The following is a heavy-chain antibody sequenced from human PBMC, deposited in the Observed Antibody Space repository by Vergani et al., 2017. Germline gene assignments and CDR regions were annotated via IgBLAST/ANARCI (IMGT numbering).Heavy chain of an antibody. V-gene: IGHV3-53*01. CDR2: IYSGGST. D-gene: IGHD3-3*01. CDR3: AKSGKWGFLEWLLIDY. CDR1: GFTVSSNY. J-gene: IGHJ4*02. Sequence: EVQLLESGGGLVQPGGSLRLSCAASGFTVSSNYMSWVRQAPGKGLEWVSVIYSGGSTYYADSVKGRFTISRDNSKNTLYLQMNSLRAEDTAVYYCAKSGKWGFLEWLLIDYWGQGTLVTVSS.